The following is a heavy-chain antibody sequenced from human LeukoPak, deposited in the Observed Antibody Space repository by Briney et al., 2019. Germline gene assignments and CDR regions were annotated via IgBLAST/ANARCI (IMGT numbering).Heavy chain of an antibody. Sequence: SETLSLTCTVSGGSISSSSYYWGWIRQPPGKGLEWIGRIYTSGSTNYNPSLKSRVTISVDTSKNQFSLKLSSVTAADTAVYYCARVGASIAARNFDYWGQGTLVTVSS. D-gene: IGHD6-6*01. V-gene: IGHV4-61*02. CDR2: IYTSGST. CDR3: ARVGASIAARNFDY. CDR1: GGSISSSSYY. J-gene: IGHJ4*02.